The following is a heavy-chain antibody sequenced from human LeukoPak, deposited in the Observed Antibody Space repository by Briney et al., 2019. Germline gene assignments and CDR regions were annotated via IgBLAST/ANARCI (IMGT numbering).Heavy chain of an antibody. V-gene: IGHV1-69*13. CDR3: AREGYCSGGSCYPGGMDV. D-gene: IGHD2-15*01. CDR1: GYTFTGYY. J-gene: IGHJ6*04. Sequence: ASVKVSCKASGYTFTGYYMHWVRQAPGQGLEWMGGIIPIFGTANYAQKFQGRVTITADESTSTAYMELSSLRSEDTAVYYCAREGYCSGGSCYPGGMDVWGKGTTVTVSS. CDR2: IIPIFGTA.